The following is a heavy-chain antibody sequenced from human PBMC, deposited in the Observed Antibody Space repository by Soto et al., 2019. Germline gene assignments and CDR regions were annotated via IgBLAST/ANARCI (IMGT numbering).Heavy chain of an antibody. V-gene: IGHV2-26*03. CDR1: GFSLSNGRMV. CDR3: ALMNADTYSHYYAMDV. CDR2: IFSDAER. Sequence: KSGPTLVDPPETLTLTCTISGFSLSNGRMVVRWIRQSPGKALEWLAHIFSDAERSYSTSMQSSLTISTDTSGTQVVLTMTNMAPLDTGTYYCALMNADTYSHYYAMDVWGQGT. J-gene: IGHJ6*02. D-gene: IGHD1-1*01.